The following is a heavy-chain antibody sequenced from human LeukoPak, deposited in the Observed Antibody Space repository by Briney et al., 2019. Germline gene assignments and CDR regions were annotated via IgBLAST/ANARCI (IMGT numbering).Heavy chain of an antibody. CDR1: GFTFSSYG. CDR2: IWYDGSNK. J-gene: IGHJ4*02. Sequence: GGSLRLSCAASGFTFSSYGLHWVRQAPGKGLEWVAVIWYDGSNKYNADSVKGRFTISRDNSKNTLYLQMNSLRAEDAAVYYCARVRGEDYGVYLDYWGQGTLVTASS. V-gene: IGHV3-33*01. CDR3: ARVRGEDYGVYLDY. D-gene: IGHD4-17*01.